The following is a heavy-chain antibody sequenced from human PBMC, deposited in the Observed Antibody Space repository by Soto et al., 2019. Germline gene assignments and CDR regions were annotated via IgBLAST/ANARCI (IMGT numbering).Heavy chain of an antibody. CDR1: GYIFSDFW. Sequence: GGALRLSCPASGYIFSDFWMAWVRPGPGKGLEWVANIKGDESERYYEDSVRGRFTISRDNAKKSLYLQMNSLGVEDTAVYSCARDTGSGWHGQDVRGMDVWGQGTTVTVSS. V-gene: IGHV3-7*05. J-gene: IGHJ6*02. CDR3: ARDTGSGWHGQDVRGMDV. D-gene: IGHD6-19*01. CDR2: IKGDESER.